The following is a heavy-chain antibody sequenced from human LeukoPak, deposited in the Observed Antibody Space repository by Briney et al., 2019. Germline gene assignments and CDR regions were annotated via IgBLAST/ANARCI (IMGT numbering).Heavy chain of an antibody. D-gene: IGHD2-15*01. CDR2: IRYDGSNK. CDR3: ARARCSGGSCSSLGYNWFDP. Sequence: GGSLRLSCAASGFTFSSYGMHWVRQAPGKGLEWVAFIRYDGSNKYYADSVKGRFTISRDNSKNTLYLQMGSLRAEDMAVYYCARARCSGGSCSSLGYNWFDPWGQGTLVTVSS. V-gene: IGHV3-30*02. J-gene: IGHJ5*02. CDR1: GFTFSSYG.